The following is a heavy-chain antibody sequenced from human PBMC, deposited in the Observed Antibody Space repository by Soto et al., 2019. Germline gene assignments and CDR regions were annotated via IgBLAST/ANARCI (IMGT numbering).Heavy chain of an antibody. J-gene: IGHJ5*02. CDR2: IYPGDSDA. CDR1: GYTFSNYW. V-gene: IGHV5-51*01. Sequence: GESLKISCKGSGYTFSNYWIGWVRQMPGKGPEWMGIIYPGDSDARYSPSFQGQVTFSVDKSISTAYLQWSSLKASDTAIYYCARQHHVSNSPSWFDPWGQGTLVTVS. CDR3: ARQHHVSNSPSWFDP. D-gene: IGHD6-6*01.